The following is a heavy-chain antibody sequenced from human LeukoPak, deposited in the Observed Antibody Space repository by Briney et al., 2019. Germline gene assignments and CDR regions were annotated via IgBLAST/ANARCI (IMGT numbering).Heavy chain of an antibody. D-gene: IGHD1-1*01. Sequence: TSETLSLTCAVYGGSFSGYYWSWIRQPPGKGLEWIGEINHSGSTNYNPSLKSRVTISVDTSKNQFSLKPSSVTAADTAVYYCARGPTAGALDYWGQGTLVTVSS. J-gene: IGHJ4*02. CDR1: GGSFSGYY. CDR2: INHSGST. V-gene: IGHV4-34*01. CDR3: ARGPTAGALDY.